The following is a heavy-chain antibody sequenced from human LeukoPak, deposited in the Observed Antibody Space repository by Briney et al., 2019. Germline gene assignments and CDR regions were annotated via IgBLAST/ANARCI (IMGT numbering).Heavy chain of an antibody. J-gene: IGHJ3*02. Sequence: PGGSLRLSCAASGFTFSTYEMNWVRQAPGKGLEWVSYISSSGSTIYYADSVKGRFTISRDNAKNSLYLQMNSLRAEETAVYYRARHTLVGADAFDIWGQGTMVTVSS. CDR3: ARHTLVGADAFDI. V-gene: IGHV3-48*03. CDR1: GFTFSTYE. CDR2: ISSSGSTI. D-gene: IGHD1-26*01.